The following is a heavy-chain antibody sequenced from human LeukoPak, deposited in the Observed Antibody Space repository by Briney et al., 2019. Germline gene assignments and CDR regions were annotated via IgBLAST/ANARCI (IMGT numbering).Heavy chain of an antibody. CDR3: ATRYCSGGSCPLDY. V-gene: IGHV1-8*01. CDR1: GYTFTSYD. CDR2: MNPNSGNT. D-gene: IGHD2-15*01. Sequence: ASVKVSCKASGYTFTSYDINWVRQATGQGPEWMGWMNPNSGNTGYAQKFQGRVTMTRNTSISTAYMELSSLRSEDTAVYYCATRYCSGGSCPLDYWGQGTLVTVSS. J-gene: IGHJ4*02.